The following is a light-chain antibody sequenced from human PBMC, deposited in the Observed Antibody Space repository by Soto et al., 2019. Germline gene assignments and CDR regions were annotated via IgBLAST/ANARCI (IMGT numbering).Light chain of an antibody. CDR3: QQYDNLPLT. CDR2: AAS. CDR1: QGIRND. V-gene: IGKV1-6*01. Sequence: AIQITQSPSSLSASVGDRVTITCRASQGIRNDLGWYQQKPGKAPNLLIYAASSLQSGVPSRFSGSGSGTDFTLTISSLQPEDIATYYCQQYDNLPLTFGGGTKVDIK. J-gene: IGKJ4*01.